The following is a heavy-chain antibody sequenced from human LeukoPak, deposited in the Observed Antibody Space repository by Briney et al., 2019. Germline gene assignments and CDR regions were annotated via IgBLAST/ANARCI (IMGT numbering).Heavy chain of an antibody. CDR1: GYSISNGYY. CDR3: ARVPHGETIFGVVLYWFDP. CDR2: IYHSGST. V-gene: IGHV4-38-2*02. D-gene: IGHD3-3*01. Sequence: SETLSLTCTVPGYSISNGYYWGWIRQPPGKGLEWIGSIYHSGSTYYNPSLKSRVTISVDTSKNQFSLKVNSVTAADTAVYYCARVPHGETIFGVVLYWFDPWGQGTLVTVSS. J-gene: IGHJ5*02.